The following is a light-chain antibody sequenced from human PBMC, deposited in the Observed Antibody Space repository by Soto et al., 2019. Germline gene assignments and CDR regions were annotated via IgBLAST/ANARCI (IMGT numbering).Light chain of an antibody. Sequence: QSVLTQPASVSGSPGQSITISCTGTSSDVGGYNYVSWYQQHPGKAPKLMIYEVSNRPSGVSNRFSGSKSGNTASLTISGLQTEDEADYYCSSYTSTSILWVFGGGTKLTV. CDR3: SSYTSTSILWV. J-gene: IGLJ3*02. CDR2: EVS. V-gene: IGLV2-14*01. CDR1: SSDVGGYNY.